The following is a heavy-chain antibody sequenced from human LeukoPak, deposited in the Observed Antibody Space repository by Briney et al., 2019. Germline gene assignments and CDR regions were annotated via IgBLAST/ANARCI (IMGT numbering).Heavy chain of an antibody. Sequence: GGSLRLSCAASGFTVSGNYMSWVRQAPGKGLEWVSVIYSGGSTYYADSVKGRFTISRDNSKNTLYLQMDSLRAEDTAVYYCARGPTVGPLTFDPWGQGTLVTVSS. D-gene: IGHD4-17*01. CDR3: ARGPTVGPLTFDP. CDR2: IYSGGST. J-gene: IGHJ5*02. CDR1: GFTVSGNY. V-gene: IGHV3-53*01.